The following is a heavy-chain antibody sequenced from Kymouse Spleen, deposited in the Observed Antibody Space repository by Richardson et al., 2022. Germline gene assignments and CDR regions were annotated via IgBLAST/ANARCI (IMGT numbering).Heavy chain of an antibody. CDR2: INHSGST. J-gene: IGHJ6*02. D-gene: IGHD3-10*01. CDR3: ASILLWSSYYGMDV. Sequence: QVQLQQWGAGLLKPSETLSLTCAVYGGSFSGYYWSWIRQPPGKGLEWIGEINHSGSTNYNPSLKSRVTISVDTSKNQFSLKLSSVTAADTAVYYCASILLWSSYYGMDVWGQGTTVTVSS. V-gene: IGHV4-34*01. CDR1: GGSFSGYY.